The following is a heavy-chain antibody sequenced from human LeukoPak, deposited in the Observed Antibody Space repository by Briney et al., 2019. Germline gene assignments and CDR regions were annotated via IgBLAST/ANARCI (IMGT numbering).Heavy chain of an antibody. CDR3: ASGGYDSSGYYVYYFDY. D-gene: IGHD3-22*01. CDR2: IYYSGST. V-gene: IGHV4-31*03. Sequence: SETLSLTCTVSGGSISSGGYYWSWIRQHPGKGLEWIGYIYYSGSTYYNPSLKSRVTISVDTSKNQFSLMLSSVTAADTAVYYCASGGYDSSGYYVYYFDYWGQGTLVTVSS. CDR1: GGSISSGGYY. J-gene: IGHJ4*02.